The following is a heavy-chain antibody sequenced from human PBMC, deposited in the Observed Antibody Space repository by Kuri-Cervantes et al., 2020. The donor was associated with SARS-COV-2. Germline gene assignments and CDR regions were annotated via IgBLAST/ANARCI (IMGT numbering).Heavy chain of an antibody. J-gene: IGHJ4*02. Sequence: LSLTCAASGFTFSDYYMSWIRQAPGKGLEWVSYISSSGSTIYYADSVKGRFTISRDNAKNSLYLQMNSLRDEDTAVYYCARDSAWLLPFDYWGQGTLVTVSS. CDR3: ARDSAWLLPFDY. V-gene: IGHV3-11*04. CDR1: GFTFSDYY. D-gene: IGHD3-22*01. CDR2: ISSSGSTI.